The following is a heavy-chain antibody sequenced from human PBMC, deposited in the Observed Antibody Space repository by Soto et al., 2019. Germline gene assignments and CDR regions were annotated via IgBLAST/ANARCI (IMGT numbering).Heavy chain of an antibody. CDR1: GFTFSSYS. CDR3: ARDPDYYDSSGYYPEYLQH. Sequence: PGGSLRLSCAASGFTFSSYSMNWVRQAPGKGLEWVSYISSSSSTIYYADSVKGRFTISRDNAKNSLYLQMNSLRDEDTAVYYCARDPDYYDSSGYYPEYLQHWGQGTLVTVSS. V-gene: IGHV3-48*02. CDR2: ISSSSSTI. D-gene: IGHD3-22*01. J-gene: IGHJ1*01.